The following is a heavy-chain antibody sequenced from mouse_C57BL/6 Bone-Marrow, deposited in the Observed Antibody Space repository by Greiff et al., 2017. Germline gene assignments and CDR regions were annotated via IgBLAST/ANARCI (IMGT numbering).Heavy chain of an antibody. D-gene: IGHD1-2*01. Sequence: EVQLVESGAELVRPGASVKLSCTASGFTITDDYMHWVKQRPEQGLEWIGWIYTENGDTEYASKFQGQATITADTSANTAYLQLIRLTSEDTAVYYCTTSHHYGPFYCYAIDYWGQGTSVTVSS. CDR2: IYTENGDT. CDR1: GFTITDDY. CDR3: TTSHHYGPFYCYAIDY. J-gene: IGHJ4*01. V-gene: IGHV14-4*01.